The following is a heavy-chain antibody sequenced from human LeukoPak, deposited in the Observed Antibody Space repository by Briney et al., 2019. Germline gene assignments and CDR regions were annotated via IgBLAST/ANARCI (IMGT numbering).Heavy chain of an antibody. CDR1: GFTFSSYA. CDR3: AKPHRGYDAFDI. D-gene: IGHD1-14*01. J-gene: IGHJ3*02. CDR2: ISGSGGST. V-gene: IGHV3-23*01. Sequence: GGSLRLSCAASGFTFSSYAMSWVRQAPGKGLEWVSAISGSGGSTYYADSVKGRFTISRDNSTNTLYLQMNSLRAEDTAVYYCAKPHRGYDAFDIWGQGTMVTVSS.